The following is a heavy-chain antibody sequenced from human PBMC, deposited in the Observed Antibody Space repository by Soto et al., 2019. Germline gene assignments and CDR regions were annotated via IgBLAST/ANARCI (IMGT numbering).Heavy chain of an antibody. J-gene: IGHJ3*02. D-gene: IGHD6-6*01. Sequence: QVQLVQSGAEVKKPGSPVKVSCKASGGTFSSYTISWVRQAPGQGLEWMGRIIPILGIANYAQKFQGRVTITADKSTSTAYMELSSLRSEDTAVYYCASLEYSSSDDAFDIWGQGTMVTVSS. CDR1: GGTFSSYT. V-gene: IGHV1-69*02. CDR3: ASLEYSSSDDAFDI. CDR2: IIPILGIA.